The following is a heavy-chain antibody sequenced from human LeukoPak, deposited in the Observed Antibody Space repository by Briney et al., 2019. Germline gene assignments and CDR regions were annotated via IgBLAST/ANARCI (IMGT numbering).Heavy chain of an antibody. CDR3: ARAPGLAAMSDY. CDR1: GGSISSSSYY. J-gene: IGHJ4*02. V-gene: IGHV4-39*01. D-gene: IGHD2-2*01. CDR2: IYYSGST. Sequence: SETLSLTCTVSGGSISSSSYYWGWIRQPPGKGLEWIGSIYYSGSTYYNPSLKSRVTISVDTSKNQFSLKLSSVTAADTAVYYCARAPGLAAMSDYWGQGTLVTVSS.